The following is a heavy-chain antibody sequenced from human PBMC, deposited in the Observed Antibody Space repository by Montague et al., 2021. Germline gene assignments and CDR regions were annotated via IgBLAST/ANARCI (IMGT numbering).Heavy chain of an antibody. CDR2: IYDSGST. CDR1: GGSISSGGFY. Sequence: TLSLTCSVSGGSISSGGFYWSWIRQHPGKGPEWIGSIYDSGSTNYNPSLKSRLTLSRDTSKNQVSLRLTSVTAAETAVYYCARSRGYCSGGRCDTLDYWGQGTLVTVSS. CDR3: ARSRGYCSGGRCDTLDY. V-gene: IGHV4-31*03. D-gene: IGHD2-15*01. J-gene: IGHJ4*02.